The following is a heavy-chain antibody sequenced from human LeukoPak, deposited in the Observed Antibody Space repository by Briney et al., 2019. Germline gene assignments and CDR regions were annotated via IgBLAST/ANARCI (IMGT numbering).Heavy chain of an antibody. Sequence: PGGSLRLSCAASGFTFSSHWMHWVRQAPEKGLMGVAHINADGSGTYYAASVKGRFTISRDNAQSTLYLQMHSLTAEDTAVYYCVRGALRDCSYTSCTRGNWFDPSGQGTLVTVSS. J-gene: IGHJ5*02. D-gene: IGHD2-2*01. CDR2: INADGSGT. CDR1: GFTFSSHW. V-gene: IGHV3-74*01. CDR3: VRGALRDCSYTSCTRGNWFDP.